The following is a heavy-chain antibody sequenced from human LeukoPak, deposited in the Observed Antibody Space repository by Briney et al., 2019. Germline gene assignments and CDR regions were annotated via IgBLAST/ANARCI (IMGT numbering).Heavy chain of an antibody. CDR1: GFTFTTYS. J-gene: IGHJ4*02. D-gene: IGHD3-16*01. Sequence: HGESLKISCKGSGFTFTTYSFAWVGKLPGKGLDWMGVIYAVDSSTRNTPSFQGQVTISVDKSISTAYLQWSSLKASDSAIYYCARHSCYDSWGQGTLVTVSS. CDR2: IYAVDSST. CDR3: ARHSCYDS. V-gene: IGHV5-51*01.